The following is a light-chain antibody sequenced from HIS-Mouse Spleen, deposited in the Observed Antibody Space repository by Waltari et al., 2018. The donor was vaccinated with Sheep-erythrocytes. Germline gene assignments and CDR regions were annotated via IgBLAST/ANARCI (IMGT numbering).Light chain of an antibody. J-gene: IGLJ1*01. Sequence: QSALTQPRSVSGSPGQSVTISCTGTSSDVGGYNYVSWYQQYPGKAPKLMIYDVSKRPSWVPDSFSGSKSGNTASLTISGLQAEDEADYYCCSYAGSYNHVFATGTKVTVL. V-gene: IGLV2-11*01. CDR1: SSDVGGYNY. CDR3: CSYAGSYNHV. CDR2: DVS.